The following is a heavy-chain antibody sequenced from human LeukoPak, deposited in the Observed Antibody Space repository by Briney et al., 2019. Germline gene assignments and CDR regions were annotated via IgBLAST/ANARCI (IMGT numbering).Heavy chain of an antibody. J-gene: IGHJ4*02. CDR2: ISSGSGYM. D-gene: IGHD2-15*01. CDR3: ARVSSGHLDY. Sequence: GGSLRLSCAGSGFTFSSHSMNWVRQAPGQGLEWVSSISSGSGYMYYADSVKGRFTISRDNAKNSLYLQMNSLRAEDTAVYYCARVSSGHLDYWGQGTLVTVSS. V-gene: IGHV3-21*04. CDR1: GFTFSSHS.